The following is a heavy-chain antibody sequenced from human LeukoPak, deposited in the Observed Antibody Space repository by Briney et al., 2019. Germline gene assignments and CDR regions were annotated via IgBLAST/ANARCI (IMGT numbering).Heavy chain of an antibody. D-gene: IGHD3-16*02. CDR1: GFTVSSNY. V-gene: IGHV3-53*01. CDR3: ARAIPSYHFDH. J-gene: IGHJ4*02. CDR2: IHSGGSI. Sequence: PGGSLRLSCAASGFTVSSNYMSWVRQAPGKGLEWVSVIHSGGSIYYADSVKGRFTISRDNSKNTLYLQMNSLRAEDTAVYYCARAIPSYHFDHWGQGTLVTVSS.